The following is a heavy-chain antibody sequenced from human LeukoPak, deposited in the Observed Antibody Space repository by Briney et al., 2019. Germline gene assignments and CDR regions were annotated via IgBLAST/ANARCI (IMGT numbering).Heavy chain of an antibody. V-gene: IGHV4-59*01. Sequence: SETLSLTCTVSGGFISSYYWSWVRQPPGKGLEWIGYIHYSGSTNYNPSLKSRVTMSVDTSKNQFSLKLSSVTAADTAVYYCVRGGIVGTTARIPLFDYWGQGTLVTVSS. CDR1: GGFISSYY. CDR2: IHYSGST. D-gene: IGHD1-26*01. CDR3: VRGGIVGTTARIPLFDY. J-gene: IGHJ4*02.